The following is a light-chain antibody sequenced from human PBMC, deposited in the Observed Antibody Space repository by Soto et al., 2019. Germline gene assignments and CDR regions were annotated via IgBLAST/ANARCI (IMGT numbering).Light chain of an antibody. CDR1: QSVSTNY. CDR2: GAS. Sequence: EIVLTQSPGTLSLSPGERATLSCRASQSVSTNYLAWYQRKPGQAPRLLIYGASSRATDIPNRFSGSGSGTDFTLSITRLKAEDFAVYFFQQYGSSPPTFGQGTKVDIK. CDR3: QQYGSSPPT. V-gene: IGKV3-20*01. J-gene: IGKJ1*01.